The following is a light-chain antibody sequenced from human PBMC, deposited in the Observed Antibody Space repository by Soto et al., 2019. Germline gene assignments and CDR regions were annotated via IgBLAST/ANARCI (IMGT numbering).Light chain of an antibody. CDR1: QSVPKNY. CDR2: GPS. V-gene: IGKV3-20*01. CDR3: QQYGSSPPYT. J-gene: IGKJ2*01. Sequence: EIVLTQSPGTLSLSPGERATLSCRASQSVPKNYLAWYQHKPGQAPRLLIYGPSSRATGIPDRFSGSGSGTDFTLSISRLEPEDFAVYYCQQYGSSPPYTFGQGTKLEIK.